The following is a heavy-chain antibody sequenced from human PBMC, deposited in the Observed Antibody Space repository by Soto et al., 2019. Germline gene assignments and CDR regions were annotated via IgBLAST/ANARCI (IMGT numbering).Heavy chain of an antibody. J-gene: IGHJ5*02. CDR1: GYTFTGYY. CDR2: INPNSGGT. V-gene: IGHV1-2*02. CDR3: ARVGGNIPLPAYWFDP. D-gene: IGHD3-16*01. Sequence: VASVKVSCKASGYTFTGYYMHWVRQAPGQGLEWMGWINPNSGGTNYAQKFQGRVTMTRDTSISTAYMELSRLRSDDTAVYYCARVGGNIPLPAYWFDPWGQGTLLTVSS.